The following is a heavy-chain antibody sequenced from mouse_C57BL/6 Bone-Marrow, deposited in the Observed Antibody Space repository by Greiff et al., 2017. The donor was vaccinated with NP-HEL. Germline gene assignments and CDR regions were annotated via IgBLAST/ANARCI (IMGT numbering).Heavy chain of an antibody. V-gene: IGHV1-81*01. J-gene: IGHJ2*01. Sequence: QVQLQQSGAELARPGASVQLSCKASGYTFPSYGISWVKQRTGQGLEWIGEIYPRSGNTYYNEKFKGKAPLTADKSSSTAYMELRSLTSEDSAVYFCARFYYYGSSSYYFDYWGQGTTLTVSS. CDR3: ARFYYYGSSSYYFDY. CDR1: GYTFPSYG. D-gene: IGHD1-1*01. CDR2: IYPRSGNT.